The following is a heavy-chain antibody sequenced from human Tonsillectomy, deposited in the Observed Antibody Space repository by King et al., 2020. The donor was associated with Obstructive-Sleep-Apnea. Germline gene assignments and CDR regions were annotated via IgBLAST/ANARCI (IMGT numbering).Heavy chain of an antibody. V-gene: IGHV5-51*01. J-gene: IGHJ4*02. D-gene: IGHD4-23*01. Sequence: QLVQSGAEVKKPGESLKISCKASGYSFSSYWIGWVRQMPGKGLEWMGAIYPGDSYFRYSPSFQGPGTISADKSISTAYLQGRSLKDSDTAMYHCATLDGGNPRGFFDYWGQGTLVTVSS. CDR3: ATLDGGNPRGFFDY. CDR1: GYSFSSYW. CDR2: IYPGDSYF.